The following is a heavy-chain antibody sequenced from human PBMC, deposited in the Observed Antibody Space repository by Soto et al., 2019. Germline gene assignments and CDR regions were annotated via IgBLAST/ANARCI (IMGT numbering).Heavy chain of an antibody. CDR3: ARDHGGHSSVYYGHLRLTYYFDY. CDR2: IIPIFGTA. V-gene: IGHV1-69*13. D-gene: IGHD3-22*01. Sequence: SVKGSCKASGDTFSSYAISCVRRAPGQGLEWMGGIIPIFGTANYAQKFQGRVTITADESTSTAYMELSSLRSEDTAVYYCARDHGGHSSVYYGHLRLTYYFDYWGPGTLVTVSS. CDR1: GDTFSSYA. J-gene: IGHJ4*02.